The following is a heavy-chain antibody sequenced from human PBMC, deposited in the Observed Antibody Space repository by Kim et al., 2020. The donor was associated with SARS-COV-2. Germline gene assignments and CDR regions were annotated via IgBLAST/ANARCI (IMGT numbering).Heavy chain of an antibody. Sequence: SQTLSLTCAISGDSVSSNSAAWNWIRQSPSRGLEWLGRTYYRSKWYNDYAVSVKSRITINPDTSKNQFSLQLNSVTPEDTAVYYCARTFTLMVRGVPTYNWFDPWGQGTLVTVSS. CDR2: TYYRSKWYN. D-gene: IGHD3-10*01. V-gene: IGHV6-1*01. CDR3: ARTFTLMVRGVPTYNWFDP. CDR1: GDSVSSNSAA. J-gene: IGHJ5*02.